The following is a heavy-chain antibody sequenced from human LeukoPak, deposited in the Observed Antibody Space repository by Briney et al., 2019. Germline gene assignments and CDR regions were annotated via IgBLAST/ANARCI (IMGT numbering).Heavy chain of an antibody. D-gene: IGHD7-27*01. J-gene: IGHJ4*02. V-gene: IGHV4-61*02. CDR3: ATNTGTVFDY. CDR1: GGSISSGSYY. CDR2: IYTSGST. Sequence: SETLSLTCTVSGGSISSGSYYWSWIRQPAGRGLEWIGRIYTSGSTNYNPSLKSRVTISVDTSKNQFSLSLTPVTAADTAVYYCATNTGTVFDYWGQGALVTVSS.